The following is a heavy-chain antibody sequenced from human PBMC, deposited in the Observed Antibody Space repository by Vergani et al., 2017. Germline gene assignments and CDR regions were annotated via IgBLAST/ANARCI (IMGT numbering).Heavy chain of an antibody. J-gene: IGHJ4*02. CDR2: IWNDGSNK. CDR3: ARGGWELLELAY. Sequence: VQLLESGGALVQPGKSLRLSCAASGFIFSSYAMTWVRQAPGKGLEWVAVIWNDGSNKYYADSVQGRFTISRDNSKNTLYLRMNSLRAEDTAVYYCARGGWELLELAYWGQGTLVTVSS. V-gene: IGHV3-33*08. D-gene: IGHD1-26*01. CDR1: GFIFSSYA.